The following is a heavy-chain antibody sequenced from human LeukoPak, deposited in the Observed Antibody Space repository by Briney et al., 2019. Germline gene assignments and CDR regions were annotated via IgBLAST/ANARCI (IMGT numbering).Heavy chain of an antibody. Sequence: SETLSLTCAVSGGSISSGVYYWSWIRQHPGKGLEWIGYIYYSGSTYYNPSLKSRVTISVDTSKNQFSLKLSSVTAADTAVYYCARASLRYRFDPWGQGTLVTVSS. CDR2: IYYSGST. CDR1: GGSISSGVYY. D-gene: IGHD5-24*01. V-gene: IGHV4-31*11. J-gene: IGHJ5*02. CDR3: ARASLRYRFDP.